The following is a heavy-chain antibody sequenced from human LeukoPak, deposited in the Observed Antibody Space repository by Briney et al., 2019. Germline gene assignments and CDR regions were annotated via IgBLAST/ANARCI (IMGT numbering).Heavy chain of an antibody. J-gene: IGHJ4*02. Sequence: GGSLRLSCAATGLNFSSYGVHWVRQAPGQGLEWVAFIRYDGSNKYYADSVKGRFTISRDNSKNTLYLQMNSLRAEDTAVYYCAKGEIVVVPAAIAIWGQGTLVTVSS. V-gene: IGHV3-30*02. CDR2: IRYDGSNK. CDR3: AKGEIVVVPAAIAI. CDR1: GLNFSSYG. D-gene: IGHD2-2*01.